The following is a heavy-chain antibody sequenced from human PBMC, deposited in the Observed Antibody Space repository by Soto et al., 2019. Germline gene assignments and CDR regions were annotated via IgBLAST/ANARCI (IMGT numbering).Heavy chain of an antibody. CDR2: MNPNSGNT. J-gene: IGHJ5*02. Sequence: ASVKVSCKASGYIFTNFGFNWVRQAPGQGLEWMGWMNPNSGNTGYAQKFQGRVTMTRNTSISTAYMELSSLRSEDTAVYYCARALTVVVAAIDHNWFDPWGQGTLVTVSS. V-gene: IGHV1-8*02. CDR3: ARALTVVVAAIDHNWFDP. CDR1: GYIFTNFG. D-gene: IGHD2-15*01.